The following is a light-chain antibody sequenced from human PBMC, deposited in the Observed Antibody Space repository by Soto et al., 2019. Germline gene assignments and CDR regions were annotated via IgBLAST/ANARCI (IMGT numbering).Light chain of an antibody. V-gene: IGKV3-15*01. CDR3: QQYDTSPRT. Sequence: EIVMTQSPATLSVSPGERATLSCRASQSVDSNLAWYQQKPGQPPRLLIYDASTRATGIPARISGSGSGTEFTLTISSLQSEDFAVYYCQQYDTSPRTFGQGTKVDIK. CDR1: QSVDSN. J-gene: IGKJ1*01. CDR2: DAS.